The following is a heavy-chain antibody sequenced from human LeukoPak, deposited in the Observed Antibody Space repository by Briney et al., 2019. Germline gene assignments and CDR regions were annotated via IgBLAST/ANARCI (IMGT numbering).Heavy chain of an antibody. CDR3: AKGNYDILTGYYFDY. D-gene: IGHD3-9*01. Sequence: GGSLRLSCAASGFTFSNAWMSWVRQAPGKGLEWVANIKQDGSEKYYVDSVKGRFTISRDNAKNSLYLQMNSLRAEDTAVYYCAKGNYDILTGYYFDYWGQGTLVTVSS. J-gene: IGHJ4*02. CDR1: GFTFSNAW. V-gene: IGHV3-7*01. CDR2: IKQDGSEK.